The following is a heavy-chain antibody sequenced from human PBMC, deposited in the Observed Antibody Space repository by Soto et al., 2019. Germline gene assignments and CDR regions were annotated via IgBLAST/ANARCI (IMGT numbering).Heavy chain of an antibody. Sequence: PGESLKISCKGSGYSFTSYWIGWVSQMPGKGLEWMGIIYPGDSDTRYSPSFQGQVTISADKSISTAYLQWSSLKASDTAMYYCARQAPTAKYYYGSGPHMDVWGKGTTVTVSS. CDR3: ARQAPTAKYYYGSGPHMDV. CDR1: GYSFTSYW. V-gene: IGHV5-51*01. J-gene: IGHJ6*03. CDR2: IYPGDSDT. D-gene: IGHD3-10*01.